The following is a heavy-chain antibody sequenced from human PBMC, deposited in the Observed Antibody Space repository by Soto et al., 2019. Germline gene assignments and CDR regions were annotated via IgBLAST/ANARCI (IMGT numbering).Heavy chain of an antibody. CDR2: IIPIFGTA. CDR1: GGTFSSYA. Sequence: QVQLVQSGAEVKKPGSSVKVSCKASGGTFSSYAISWVRQAPGQGLEWMGGIIPIFGTANYAQKFQGRVTITAEESTSTAYMELSSLRSEDTAVYYCARGLGYCSGGSCYSDYYYYGMDVWGQGTTVTVSS. J-gene: IGHJ6*02. CDR3: ARGLGYCSGGSCYSDYYYYGMDV. V-gene: IGHV1-69*01. D-gene: IGHD2-15*01.